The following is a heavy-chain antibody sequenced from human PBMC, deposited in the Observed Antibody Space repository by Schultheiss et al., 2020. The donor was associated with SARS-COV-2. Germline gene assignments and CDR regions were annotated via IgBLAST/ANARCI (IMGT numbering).Heavy chain of an antibody. CDR3: ARHSAGYNTKGYYYYGMDV. V-gene: IGHV4-39*01. Sequence: SETLSLTCTVSGGSISSGGYYWSWIRQHPGKGLEWIGEINHSGSTNYNPSLKSRVTISVDTSKNQFSLKLSSVTAADTAVYYCARHSAGYNTKGYYYYGMDVWGQGTTVTVSS. CDR1: GGSISSGGYY. J-gene: IGHJ6*02. CDR2: INHSGST. D-gene: IGHD5-18*01.